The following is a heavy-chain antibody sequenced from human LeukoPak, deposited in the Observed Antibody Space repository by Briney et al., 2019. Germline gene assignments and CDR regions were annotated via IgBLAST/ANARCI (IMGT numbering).Heavy chain of an antibody. CDR3: ASSRKAARGGFDY. J-gene: IGHJ4*02. Sequence: GGSLRLSCVASGFTFNTYWMSWVRQAPGKGLEWVSYISSSGSTIYYADSVKGRFTISRDNAKNSLYLQMNSLRAEDTAVYYCASSRKAARGGFDYWGQGTLVTVSS. CDR1: GFTFNTYW. D-gene: IGHD6-6*01. V-gene: IGHV3-48*04. CDR2: ISSSGSTI.